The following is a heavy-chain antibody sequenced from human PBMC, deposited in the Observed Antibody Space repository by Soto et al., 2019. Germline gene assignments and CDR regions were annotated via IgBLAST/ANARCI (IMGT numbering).Heavy chain of an antibody. CDR3: ARAWFDA. J-gene: IGHJ5*02. CDR1: GFTFSNYW. V-gene: IGHV3-7*01. Sequence: GGSLRLSCVASGFTFSNYWMSWVRQAPGKGLEWVANMKKDGSQKYYVDSVKGRFTISRDNARNSLYLQMNSLRVEDTAVYYCARAWFDAWGQGTLVTVSP. CDR2: MKKDGSQK.